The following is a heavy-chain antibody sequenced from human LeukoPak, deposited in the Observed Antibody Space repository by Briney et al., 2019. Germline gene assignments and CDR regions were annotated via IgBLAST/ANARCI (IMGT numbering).Heavy chain of an antibody. V-gene: IGHV3-48*01. CDR3: ARTFDPNWGNWYFDL. D-gene: IGHD7-27*01. J-gene: IGHJ2*01. CDR1: GFTFSTYS. Sequence: GGSLRLSCAASGFTFSTYSMDWGRQAPGKGPEWVAYIDSSSTTIYYADSVKGRFTISRDNARHSLYLQMNNLRAEDTAMYYCARTFDPNWGNWYFDLWGRGSLVTVSS. CDR2: IDSSSTTI.